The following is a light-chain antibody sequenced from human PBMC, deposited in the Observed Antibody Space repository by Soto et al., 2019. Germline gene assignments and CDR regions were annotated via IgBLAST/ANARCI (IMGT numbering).Light chain of an antibody. CDR2: EVN. CDR3: SSYTSSSTLYV. Sequence: QSALTQPASVSGSPGQSITISCTGTSSNVGGYNYVSWYQQHPGKAPKLMIYEVNNRPSGVSTRFSGSKSGNTASLTISGLQAEDEADYYCSSYTSSSTLYVFGTGTKVTVL. CDR1: SSNVGGYNY. V-gene: IGLV2-14*01. J-gene: IGLJ1*01.